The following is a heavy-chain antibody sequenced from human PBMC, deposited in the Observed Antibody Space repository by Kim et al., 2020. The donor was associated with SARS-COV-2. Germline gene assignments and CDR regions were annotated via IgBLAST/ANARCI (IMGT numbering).Heavy chain of an antibody. V-gene: IGHV3-11*04. CDR2: KTI. Sequence: KTIYYADSVKGPFPISRDNAKNSLYLQMNSLRAEDTAVYYCADVYQSLWGQGTLVTVSS. J-gene: IGHJ4*02. D-gene: IGHD2-2*02. CDR3: ADVYQSL.